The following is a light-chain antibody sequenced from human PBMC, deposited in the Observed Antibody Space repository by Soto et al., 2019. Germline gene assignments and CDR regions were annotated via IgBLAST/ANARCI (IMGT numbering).Light chain of an antibody. CDR1: QSVSSTS. CDR3: QHCGRSGT. V-gene: IGKV3-20*01. CDR2: GAS. Sequence: EIVLTQSPGTLSLSPGERATLSCRASQSVSSTSLAWYQQKPGQAPRLLIYGASSRATGIPDRFSGSGSGTDFTLTISRLEPEDFAVYYCQHCGRSGTFGQGTKLEIK. J-gene: IGKJ2*02.